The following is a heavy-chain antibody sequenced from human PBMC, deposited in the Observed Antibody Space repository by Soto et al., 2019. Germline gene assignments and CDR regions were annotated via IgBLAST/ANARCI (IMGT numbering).Heavy chain of an antibody. Sequence: ESLKISCKASGYSLTSYWIAWVRQIPGKGLEWMGIIYPGDSDTRYSPSFQGQVTISADRSISTAYLHWSSLKASDTAMYYCAREGGYCSSTSYQGIDYWGQGTLVTVSS. V-gene: IGHV5-51*01. CDR2: IYPGDSDT. J-gene: IGHJ4*02. CDR3: AREGGYCSSTSYQGIDY. D-gene: IGHD2-2*01. CDR1: GYSLTSYW.